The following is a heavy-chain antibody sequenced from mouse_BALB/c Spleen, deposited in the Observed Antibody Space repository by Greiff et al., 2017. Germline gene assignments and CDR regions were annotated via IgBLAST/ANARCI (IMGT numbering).Heavy chain of an antibody. CDR1: GFTFSSFG. CDR2: ISSGSSNI. D-gene: IGHD3-1*01. J-gene: IGHJ3*01. Sequence: EVQRVESGGGLVQPGGSRKLSCAASGFTFSSFGMHWVRQAPEKGLEWVAYISSGSSNIYYADTVKGRFTISRDNPKNTLFLQMTRLRSEDTAMYDCARRHEGSWFAYWGQGTLVTVSA. CDR3: ARRHEGSWFAY. V-gene: IGHV5-17*02.